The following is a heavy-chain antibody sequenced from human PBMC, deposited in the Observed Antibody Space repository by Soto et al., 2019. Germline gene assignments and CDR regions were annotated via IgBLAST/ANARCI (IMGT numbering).Heavy chain of an antibody. V-gene: IGHV3-9*01. CDR1: GFTFDDNA. CDR2: INLKSDI. D-gene: IGHD3-3*01. J-gene: IGHJ4*02. CDR3: AKLTNDFWSGYHQIHVDY. Sequence: GGSLRLSCAVSGFTFDDNAIHWVRQAPEKGLEWVSGINLKSDIGYADSVKGRFTISRDNSKNTLYLQMNSLRAEDTAVYYCAKLTNDFWSGYHQIHVDYWGQGTLVTVSS.